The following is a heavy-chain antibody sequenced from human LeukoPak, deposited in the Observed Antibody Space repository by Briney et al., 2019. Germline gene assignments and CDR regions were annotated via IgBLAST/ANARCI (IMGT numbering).Heavy chain of an antibody. Sequence: PGGSLRLSCAASGFTFSSYSMNWVRQAPGKGLERVSSISSSSSYIYYADSVKGRFTISRDNAKNSLYLQMNSLRAEDTAVYYCARDMKELRFLEWLSNRPFDYWGQGTLVTVSS. D-gene: IGHD3-3*01. CDR1: GFTFSSYS. CDR2: ISSSSSYI. J-gene: IGHJ4*02. V-gene: IGHV3-21*01. CDR3: ARDMKELRFLEWLSNRPFDY.